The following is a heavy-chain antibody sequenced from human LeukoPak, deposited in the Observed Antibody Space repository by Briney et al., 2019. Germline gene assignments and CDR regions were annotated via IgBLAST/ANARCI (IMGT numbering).Heavy chain of an antibody. CDR2: IRADGTRI. CDR3: ARDDVSPQAFDI. J-gene: IGHJ3*02. CDR1: GFPLSSYW. Sequence: SGGSLRLSCAASGFPLSSYWMHWVRQTPGKGLEWVAQIRADGTRIVYGDSVRGRFTISGDNARNMLFLEMNSLRPEDSAVYYCARDDVSPQAFDIWGQGTMVTVSS. D-gene: IGHD2/OR15-2a*01. V-gene: IGHV3-74*01.